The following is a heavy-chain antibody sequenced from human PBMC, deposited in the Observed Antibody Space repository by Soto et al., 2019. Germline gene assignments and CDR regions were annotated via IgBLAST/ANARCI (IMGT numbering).Heavy chain of an antibody. D-gene: IGHD3-10*01. J-gene: IGHJ6*02. V-gene: IGHV3-48*02. CDR2: ISSSSTI. Sequence: PGGSLRLSCAASGFTFSSYSMNWVRQAPGKGLEWVSYISSSSTIYYADSVKGRFTISRDNAKNSLYLQMNSLRDEDTAVYYCARDLASGWFTMVRGVIIPDYYYGMDVWGQGTTVTVSS. CDR1: GFTFSSYS. CDR3: ARDLASGWFTMVRGVIIPDYYYGMDV.